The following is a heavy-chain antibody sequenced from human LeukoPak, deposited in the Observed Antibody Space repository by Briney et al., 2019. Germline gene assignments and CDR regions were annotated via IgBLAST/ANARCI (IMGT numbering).Heavy chain of an antibody. D-gene: IGHD1-26*01. CDR1: GFTFISYW. Sequence: GGSLRLSCAASGFTFISYWMSWVRQAPGKGLEWVANIKQDGSEKYYVDSVKGRFTISRDNAKNSLYLQMNSLRAEDTAVYYCAREWELPLFDYWGQGTLVTVSS. CDR2: IKQDGSEK. CDR3: AREWELPLFDY. V-gene: IGHV3-7*01. J-gene: IGHJ4*02.